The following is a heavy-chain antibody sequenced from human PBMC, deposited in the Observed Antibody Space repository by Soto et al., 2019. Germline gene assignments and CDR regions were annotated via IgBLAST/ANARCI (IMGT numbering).Heavy chain of an antibody. Sequence: QVQLVESGGGVVQPGRSLRLSCAASGFTFSTYAMHWVRQAPGKGLEWVAVISYDGSNKYYADSVKGRFTISRDNSKNQLYLQMNSLRAEDTAVYYCARGGYYYASSGYYYSFDYWGQGTLVTVSS. D-gene: IGHD3-22*01. CDR2: ISYDGSNK. J-gene: IGHJ4*02. V-gene: IGHV3-30-3*01. CDR1: GFTFSTYA. CDR3: ARGGYYYASSGYYYSFDY.